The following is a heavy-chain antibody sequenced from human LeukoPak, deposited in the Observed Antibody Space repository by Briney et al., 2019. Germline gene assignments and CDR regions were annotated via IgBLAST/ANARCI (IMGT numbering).Heavy chain of an antibody. J-gene: IGHJ6*02. V-gene: IGHV4-59*01. CDR3: ARNSGYELPVEVGLGAYYYYGMDV. Sequence: PSETLSLTCTVSGRSISSYYWSWLRQPPGKGLEWIGYIYYSGSTNYNPSLKSRVTISVDTSKNQFSLKLSSVTAADTAVYYCARNSGYELPVEVGLGAYYYYGMDVWGQGTTVTVSS. D-gene: IGHD5-12*01. CDR1: GRSISSYY. CDR2: IYYSGST.